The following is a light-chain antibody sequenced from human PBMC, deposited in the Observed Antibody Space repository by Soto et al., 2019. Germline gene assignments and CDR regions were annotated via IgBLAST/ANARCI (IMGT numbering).Light chain of an antibody. Sequence: VVMTQSPLSLPVTLGQPASISCRSTQSLVHSDGNTHLNWFQQRPGQSPRRLIRKVSNRESGVPDRFSGSASGTDFTLKISRVEAEDVGVYYCMQGTHWPYTFGQGTKLEIK. CDR2: KVS. J-gene: IGKJ2*01. CDR3: MQGTHWPYT. V-gene: IGKV2-30*02. CDR1: QSLVHSDGNTH.